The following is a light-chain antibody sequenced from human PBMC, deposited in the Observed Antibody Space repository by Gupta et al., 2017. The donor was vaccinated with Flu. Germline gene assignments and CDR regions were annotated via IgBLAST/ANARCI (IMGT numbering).Light chain of an antibody. CDR1: EDVDDH. CDR2: DSC. V-gene: IGKV3-11*01. CDR3: QQPTIWTPFT. Sequence: EIVLTQSPGTLSLSPGERATLSCRASEDVDDHLSWYQQKPGQAPRLIILDSCVRDAGVPARFSGSGFGKDITLTISSGEPEDIAGYYCQQPTIWTPFTFGQGTKLEI. J-gene: IGKJ2*01.